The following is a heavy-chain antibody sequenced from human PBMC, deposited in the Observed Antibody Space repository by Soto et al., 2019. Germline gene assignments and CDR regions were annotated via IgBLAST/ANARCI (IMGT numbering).Heavy chain of an antibody. CDR2: ISAYNRNT. CDR3: ARDKGGYDYSYYYYYMDV. J-gene: IGHJ6*03. Sequence: ASVKVSCKASGYTFTSYGISWVRQAPGQGLEWMGWISAYNRNTNYAQKLQGRVTMTTDTSTSTAYMELRSLRSDDTAVYYCARDKGGYDYSYYYYYMDVWGKGTTVTVSS. CDR1: GYTFTSYG. D-gene: IGHD5-12*01. V-gene: IGHV1-18*01.